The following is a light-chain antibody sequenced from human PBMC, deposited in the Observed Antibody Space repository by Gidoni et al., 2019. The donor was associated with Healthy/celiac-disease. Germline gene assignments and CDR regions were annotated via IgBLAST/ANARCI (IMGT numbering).Light chain of an antibody. J-gene: IGKJ3*01. CDR2: GAS. Sequence: EIVLTQSPGTLSLSPGERATISCRASQSVSSSYFAWYQKKPGQAPRLLIYGASSRATGIPDRFSGSGSGTDFTLTISRLEPEDFAVYYCQQYGSSQFTFGPGTKVDIK. CDR1: QSVSSSY. V-gene: IGKV3-20*01. CDR3: QQYGSSQFT.